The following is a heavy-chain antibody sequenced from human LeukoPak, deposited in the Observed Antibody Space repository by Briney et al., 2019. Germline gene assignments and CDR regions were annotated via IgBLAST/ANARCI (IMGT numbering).Heavy chain of an antibody. V-gene: IGHV4-34*01. CDR2: INHSGST. CDR3: ASSITIFGVVIHAFDI. J-gene: IGHJ3*02. CDR1: GGSFSGYY. Sequence: ETLSLTCAVYGGSFSGYYWSWIRQPPGKGLEWIGEINHSGSTNYNPSLKSRVTISVDTSKNQFSLKLSSVTAADTAVYYCASSITIFGVVIHAFDIWGQGTMVTVSS. D-gene: IGHD3-3*01.